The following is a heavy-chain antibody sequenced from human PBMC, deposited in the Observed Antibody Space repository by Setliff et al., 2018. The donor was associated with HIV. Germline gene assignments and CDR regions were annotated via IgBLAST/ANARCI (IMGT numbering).Heavy chain of an antibody. CDR1: GLTFSNYW. V-gene: IGHV3-7*01. J-gene: IGHJ6*04. CDR2: INLDGGQG. D-gene: IGHD3-22*01. Sequence: GSLRLSCAASGLTFSNYWMAWVRQAPGKGLEWVANINLDGGQGYYVDSVKGRFTISRDNAKNSLYLQMNSLRAEDSAVYYCARDSRSFTMIVENQRGMDVWGKGTTVTVSS. CDR3: ARDSRSFTMIVENQRGMDV.